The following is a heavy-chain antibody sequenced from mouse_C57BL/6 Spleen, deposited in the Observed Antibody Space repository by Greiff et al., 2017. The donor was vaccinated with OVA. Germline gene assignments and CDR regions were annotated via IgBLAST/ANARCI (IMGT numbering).Heavy chain of an antibody. CDR1: GYTFTSYW. D-gene: IGHD4-1*01. Sequence: VQLQQSGAELVKPGASVKMSCKASGYTFTSYWITWVKQTPGQGLEWIGDIYPGSGSTNYNEKFKSKATLTVDTSSSTAYMQLSSLTSEDSAVYYCARELAGTGAYWGQGTLVTVSA. V-gene: IGHV1-55*01. CDR2: IYPGSGST. J-gene: IGHJ3*01. CDR3: ARELAGTGAY.